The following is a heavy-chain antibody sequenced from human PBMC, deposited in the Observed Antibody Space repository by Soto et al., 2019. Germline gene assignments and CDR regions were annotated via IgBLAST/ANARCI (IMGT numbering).Heavy chain of an antibody. CDR3: ARESGYSYGFVEYYYGMDV. J-gene: IGHJ6*02. CDR1: GFTFSSYG. Sequence: GGSLRLSCAASGFTFSSYGMHWVRQAPGKGLEWVAVIWYDGSNKYYADSVKGRFTISRDNSKNTLYLQMNSLRAEDTAVYYCARESGYSYGFVEYYYGMDVWGQGTTVTVSS. CDR2: IWYDGSNK. D-gene: IGHD5-18*01. V-gene: IGHV3-33*01.